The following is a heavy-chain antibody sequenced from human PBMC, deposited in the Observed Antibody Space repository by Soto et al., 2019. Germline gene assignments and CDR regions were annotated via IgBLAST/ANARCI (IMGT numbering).Heavy chain of an antibody. J-gene: IGHJ4*02. V-gene: IGHV4-59*02. D-gene: IGHD3-10*02. CDR2: IYNNGRT. Sequence: ETLSLTCSVSGGSVYDFYWNWLRQTPGKGLEWIGNIYNNGRTNYNPSLKNRVTISIDTSKNQFSLHLSSVTTADTAMYFCARGHGIYVRFDSWGQGTLVTVSS. CDR1: GGSVYDFY. CDR3: ARGHGIYVRFDS.